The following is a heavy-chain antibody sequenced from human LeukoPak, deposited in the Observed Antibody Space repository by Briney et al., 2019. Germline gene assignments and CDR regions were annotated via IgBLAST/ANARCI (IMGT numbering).Heavy chain of an antibody. J-gene: IGHJ4*02. V-gene: IGHV3-49*04. Sequence: GESLRLSCTASGFTFGDYAMSWVRQAPGKGLEWVGFIRSKAYGGTTEYAASVKGRFTISRDDSKSIAYLQMNSLKTEDTAVYYCTRARMVRGVTIFDYWGQGTLVTVSS. CDR1: GFTFGDYA. CDR3: TRARMVRGVTIFDY. D-gene: IGHD3-10*01. CDR2: IRSKAYGGTT.